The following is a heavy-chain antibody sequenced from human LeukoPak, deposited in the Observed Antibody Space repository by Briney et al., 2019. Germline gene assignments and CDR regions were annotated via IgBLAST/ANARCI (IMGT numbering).Heavy chain of an antibody. D-gene: IGHD2-2*01. CDR2: IYYSGST. V-gene: IGHV4-59*08. J-gene: IGHJ4*02. CDR3: ARHVGGGSSTGFDF. CDR1: GASITSYY. Sequence: PSETLSLTCTVSGASITSYYWSWIRQPPGKGLEWIAYIYYSGSTSYNPSLKSRVTILVDTSNNQFSLKLSSVTAADTAVYYCARHVGGGSSTGFDFWGQGTLVTVSS.